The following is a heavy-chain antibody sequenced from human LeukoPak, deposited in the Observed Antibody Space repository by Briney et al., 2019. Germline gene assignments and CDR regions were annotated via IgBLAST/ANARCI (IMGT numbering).Heavy chain of an antibody. CDR3: TRPPPSVYYYYMDV. V-gene: IGHV3-49*04. CDR1: GFTFGDYA. J-gene: IGHJ6*03. Sequence: PGGSLRLSCTASGFTFGDYAMSWVRQAPGKGLEWVGFIRSKAYGGTTEYAASVKGRFTISRDDSKSIAYLQMNSLKTEDTAVYYCTRPPPSVYYYYMDVWGKGTTVTVSS. CDR2: IRSKAYGGTT.